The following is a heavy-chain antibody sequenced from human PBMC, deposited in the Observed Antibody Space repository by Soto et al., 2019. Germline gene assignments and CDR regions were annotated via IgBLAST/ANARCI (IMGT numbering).Heavy chain of an antibody. CDR3: ARDPLWGTAMVLWYFDL. CDR1: GFTFSRYS. Sequence: PGGSLRLSCAASGFTFSRYSMNWVRQAPGKGLEWVAVISYDGSNKYYADSVKGRFTISRDNSKNTLYLQMNSLRAEDTAVYYCARDPLWGTAMVLWYFDLWGRGTLVTVSS. CDR2: ISYDGSNK. D-gene: IGHD5-18*01. J-gene: IGHJ2*01. V-gene: IGHV3-30*03.